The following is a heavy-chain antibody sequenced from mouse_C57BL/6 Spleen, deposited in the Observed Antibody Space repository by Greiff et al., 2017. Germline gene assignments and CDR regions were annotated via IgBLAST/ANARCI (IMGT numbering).Heavy chain of an antibody. D-gene: IGHD2-1*01. Sequence: VKLVESGAELMKPGASVKLSCKATGYTFTGYWIEWVKQRPGHGLEWIGEILPGSGSTNYNEKFKGKATFTADTSSNTAYMQLSSLTTEDSAIYYCATQGVYYGNYSWFAYWGQGTLVTVSA. V-gene: IGHV1-9*01. CDR3: ATQGVYYGNYSWFAY. CDR1: GYTFTGYW. CDR2: ILPGSGST. J-gene: IGHJ3*01.